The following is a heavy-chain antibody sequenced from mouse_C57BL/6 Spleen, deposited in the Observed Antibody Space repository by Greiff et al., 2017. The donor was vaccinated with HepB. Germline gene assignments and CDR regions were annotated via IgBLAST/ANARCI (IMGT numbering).Heavy chain of an antibody. J-gene: IGHJ3*01. CDR1: GYTFTDYY. CDR3: ARGTAQPSWFAY. Sequence: VQLQQSGAELVRPGASVKLSCKASGYTFTDYYINWVKQRPGQGLEWIARIYPGSGNTYYNEKFKGKATLTAEKSSSTAYMQLSSLTSEDSAVYFCARGTAQPSWFAYWGQGTLVTVSA. CDR2: IYPGSGNT. V-gene: IGHV1-76*01. D-gene: IGHD3-2*02.